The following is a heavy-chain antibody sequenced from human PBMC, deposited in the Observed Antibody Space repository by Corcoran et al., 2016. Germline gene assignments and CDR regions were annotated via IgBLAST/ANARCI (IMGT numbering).Heavy chain of an antibody. CDR1: GGTFSSYA. D-gene: IGHD3-22*01. V-gene: IGHV1-69*01. CDR2: IIPIFGTA. J-gene: IGHJ6*02. CDR3: AGADMIVVVGRYGMDV. Sequence: QVQLVQSGAEVKKPGSSVKVSCKASGGTFSSYAISWVRQAPGQGLEWMGGIIPIFGTANYAQKFQGRVTITADESTSTAYMELSSLRSADTAVYYCAGADMIVVVGRYGMDVWGQGTTVTVSS.